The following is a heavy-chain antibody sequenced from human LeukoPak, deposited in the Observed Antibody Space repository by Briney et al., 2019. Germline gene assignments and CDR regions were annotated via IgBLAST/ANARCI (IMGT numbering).Heavy chain of an antibody. J-gene: IGHJ4*02. CDR1: GFTFDDYA. V-gene: IGHV3-43*02. CDR2: ISGDGTGT. Sequence: GGSLRLSCAASGFTFDDYAMRWVRQVPGKSLVWVSLISGDGTGTYYTDSVKGRFTISRDNSKNSLSLQVNSLRTEDTALYYCAKDMGPLGTIWLDYWGQGTLVTVSS. CDR3: AKDMGPLGTIWLDY. D-gene: IGHD3-16*01.